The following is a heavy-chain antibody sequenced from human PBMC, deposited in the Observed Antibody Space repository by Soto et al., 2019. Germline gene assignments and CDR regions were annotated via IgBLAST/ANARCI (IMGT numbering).Heavy chain of an antibody. V-gene: IGHV5-51*01. CDR2: IYPGDSDT. J-gene: IGHJ4*02. CDR1: GYSFTSYW. Sequence: PGESLKISCKGSGYSFTSYWIGWVRQMPGKGLEWMGIIYPGDSDTRYSPSFQGQVTISADKSISTAYLQWSSLKASDTAMCYCARLGCIAVAGSNGCFFDYWGQGTLVTVSS. CDR3: ARLGCIAVAGSNGCFFDY. D-gene: IGHD6-19*01.